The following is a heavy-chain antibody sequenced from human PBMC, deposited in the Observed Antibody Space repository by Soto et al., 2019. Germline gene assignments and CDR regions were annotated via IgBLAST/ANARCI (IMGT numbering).Heavy chain of an antibody. CDR3: ARVAGHSSSPNPIDP. CDR2: IIPILGIA. D-gene: IGHD6-6*01. V-gene: IGHV1-69*02. J-gene: IGHJ5*02. Sequence: GASVKVSCKASGGTFSSYTISWVRQAPGQGLEWMGRIIPILGIANYAQKFQGRVTITADKSTSTAYMELSSLRSEDTAVYYCARVAGHSSSPNPIDPWGQGTLVTVSS. CDR1: GGTFSSYT.